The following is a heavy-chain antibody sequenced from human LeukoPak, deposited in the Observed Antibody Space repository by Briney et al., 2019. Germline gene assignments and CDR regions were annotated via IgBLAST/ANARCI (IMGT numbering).Heavy chain of an antibody. V-gene: IGHV1-18*01. CDR3: ARVHGYYIGLYYFDY. CDR2: ISGNGDNT. D-gene: IGHD1-26*01. CDR1: GYTFTSYG. Sequence: ASVKVSCKASGYTFTSYGISGVRQPPGQGLEWMGWISGNGDNTKYVQKFQGRVTMTTDTSTSTAYMELRSLRSDDTAIYFCARVHGYYIGLYYFDYWGQGTLVTVSS. J-gene: IGHJ4*02.